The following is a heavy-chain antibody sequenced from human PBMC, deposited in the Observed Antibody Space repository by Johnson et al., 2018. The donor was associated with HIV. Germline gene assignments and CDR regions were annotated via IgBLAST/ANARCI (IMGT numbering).Heavy chain of an antibody. J-gene: IGHJ3*02. CDR2: INWNSDSI. V-gene: IGHV3-9*01. Sequence: VESGGGLVQPGRSLRLSCAASGFTFEDYAMHWVRQAPGKGLEWVSGINWNSDSIEYADSVKGRFTVSRDNAKNSLYLQMNSLRAEDTAMYYCARGPILEWLSGDGFDMWGQGTKVTVSS. CDR3: ARGPILEWLSGDGFDM. D-gene: IGHD3-3*01. CDR1: GFTFEDYA.